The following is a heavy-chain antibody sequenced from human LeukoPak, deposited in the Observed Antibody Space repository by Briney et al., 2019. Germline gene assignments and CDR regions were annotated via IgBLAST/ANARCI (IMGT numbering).Heavy chain of an antibody. CDR3: ARLRIPADY. J-gene: IGHJ4*02. CDR2: INHSGST. CDR1: GGSFSGYY. V-gene: IGHV4-34*01. Sequence: SETLSLTCAVYGGSFSGYYWSWIRQPPGKGLEWIGEINHSGSTNYNPSLKSRVTISVDTSKNQFSLKLSSVTAADTAVYYCARLRIPADYWGQGTLVTVSS. D-gene: IGHD2-21*01.